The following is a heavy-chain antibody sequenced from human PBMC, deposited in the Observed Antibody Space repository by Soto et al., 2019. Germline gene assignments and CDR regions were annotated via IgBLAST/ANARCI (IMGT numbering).Heavy chain of an antibody. CDR2: ISSSGSTI. V-gene: IGHV3-48*01. J-gene: IGHJ5*02. Sequence: EVQLVESGGGLVQPGGSLRLSCAASGFTFSSYSMNWVRQAPGKGLEWVSYISSSGSTIYYADSVKGPFTISRDNAKNSLYLQMNSLRAEDTAVYYCARDPDSSGWYNWFDPWGQGTLVTVSS. CDR1: GFTFSSYS. CDR3: ARDPDSSGWYNWFDP. D-gene: IGHD6-19*01.